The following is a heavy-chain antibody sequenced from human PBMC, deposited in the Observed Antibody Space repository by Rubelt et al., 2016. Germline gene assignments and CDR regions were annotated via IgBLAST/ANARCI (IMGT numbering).Heavy chain of an antibody. CDR1: GGSISSNIW. D-gene: IGHD2-21*01. J-gene: IGHJ3*02. CDR2: LFSGST. Sequence: QVQLQESGPGLVKPSGTLSLTCAVSGGSISSNIWWSWVRQPPGKGLQWIGSLFSGSTYYNPSLKSRVTISIDTSKNQFSPRLGSLTAADTAVYYCARAPATVPEIVVDGFDIWGQGTMVTVSS. V-gene: IGHV4-4*02. CDR3: ARAPATVPEIVVDGFDI.